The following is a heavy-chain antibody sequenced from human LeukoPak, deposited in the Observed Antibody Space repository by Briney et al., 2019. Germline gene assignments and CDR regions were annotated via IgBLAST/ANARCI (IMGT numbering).Heavy chain of an antibody. D-gene: IGHD2-15*01. CDR1: GGSMSSSNYY. V-gene: IGHV4-39*07. CDR3: ATAPHTRRVVFDH. CDR2: IYYSGIT. Sequence: SETLSLTCTVSGGSMSSSNYYWGWIRLSPGKGLEWIGNIYYSGITYYNPSLKSRVTISQDTSTNQFSLRLNSVTAADTAVYYCATAPHTRRVVFDHWGQGTLVTVSS. J-gene: IGHJ4*02.